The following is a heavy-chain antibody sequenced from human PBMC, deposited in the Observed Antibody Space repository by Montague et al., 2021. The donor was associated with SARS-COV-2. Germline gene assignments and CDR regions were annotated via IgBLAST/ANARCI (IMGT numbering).Heavy chain of an antibody. CDR3: AGDRGRFWHFDL. D-gene: IGHD5-12*01. Sequence: SETLSPTCTVSGGSISSYCWNWIRQSPGKGLEWIGYIYYSGSTKYNPSLKSRVTISVDTSKSQMSLRLNSVTAADTAVYYCAGDRGRFWHFDLWGRGTLVTVSS. CDR2: IYYSGST. CDR1: GGSISSYC. J-gene: IGHJ2*01. V-gene: IGHV4-59*01.